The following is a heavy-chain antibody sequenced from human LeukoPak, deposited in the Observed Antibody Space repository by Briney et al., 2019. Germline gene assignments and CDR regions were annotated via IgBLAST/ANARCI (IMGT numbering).Heavy chain of an antibody. V-gene: IGHV3-9*01. Sequence: PGGSLRLSCAASGFTFDDYAMHWVRQAPGKGLEWVSGISWNSGSIGYADSVKGRFTISGDNAKNSLYLQMNSLRAEDTALYYCAKVGNPYYYGSGSYQDYWGQGTLVTVSS. J-gene: IGHJ4*02. CDR3: AKVGNPYYYGSGSYQDY. D-gene: IGHD3-10*01. CDR2: ISWNSGSI. CDR1: GFTFDDYA.